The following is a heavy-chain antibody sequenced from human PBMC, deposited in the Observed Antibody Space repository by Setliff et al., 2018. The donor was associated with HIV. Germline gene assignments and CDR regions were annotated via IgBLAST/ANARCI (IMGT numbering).Heavy chain of an antibody. CDR2: INSDGTEK. J-gene: IGHJ3*02. Sequence: LRLSCAASDLTFSNYAMTWVRQAPGKGLEWVANINSDGTEKNYADSVRGRFTISRDNSKNSVYLQMNSLTDEDTAVYYCAKVFAFGVDGFDSWGQGTMVTVSS. D-gene: IGHD3-10*01. CDR3: AKVFAFGVDGFDS. V-gene: IGHV3-7*03. CDR1: DLTFSNYA.